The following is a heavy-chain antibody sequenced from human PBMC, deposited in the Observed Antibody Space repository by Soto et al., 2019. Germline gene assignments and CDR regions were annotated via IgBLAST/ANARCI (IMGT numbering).Heavy chain of an antibody. D-gene: IGHD5-12*01. J-gene: IGHJ6*02. Sequence: GGSLRLCCAASGFTFSSYGMHWVRQAPGKGLEWVAVIWYDGSNKYYADSVKGRFTISRDNSKNTLYLQMNSLRAEDTAVYYCARVMVATRQDTGTDVCGPGTTVTVFS. CDR2: IWYDGSNK. CDR1: GFTFSSYG. CDR3: ARVMVATRQDTGTDV. V-gene: IGHV3-33*01.